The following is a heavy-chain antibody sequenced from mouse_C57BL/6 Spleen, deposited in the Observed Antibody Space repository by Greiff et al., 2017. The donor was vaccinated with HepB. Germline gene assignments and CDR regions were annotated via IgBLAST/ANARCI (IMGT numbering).Heavy chain of an antibody. V-gene: IGHV1-18*01. CDR1: GYTFTDYN. CDR2: INPNNGGT. D-gene: IGHD1-1*01. Sequence: EVQLVESGPELVKPGASVKIPCKASGYTFTDYNMDWVKQSHGKSLEWIGDINPNNGGTIYNQKFKGKATLTVDKSSSTAYMELRSLTSEDTAVYYCARSLITTVPMDYWGQGTSVTVSS. J-gene: IGHJ4*01. CDR3: ARSLITTVPMDY.